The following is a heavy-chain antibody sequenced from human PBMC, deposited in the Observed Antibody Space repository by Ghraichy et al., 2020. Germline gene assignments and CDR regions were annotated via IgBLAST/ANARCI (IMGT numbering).Heavy chain of an antibody. CDR2: FTAFTNNK. CDR1: GFSFSTSS. CDR3: VGERKPFNHFEF. J-gene: IGHJ4*02. Sequence: LSLTCAASGFSFSTSSMNWVRQAPGNGLEWVSSFTAFTNNKAYADSVKGRFTISRDDAKNSLYLQMDSLSAEDTAVYSCVGERKPFNHFEFWGQGTLVIVSS. D-gene: IGHD2-21*01. V-gene: IGHV3-21*06.